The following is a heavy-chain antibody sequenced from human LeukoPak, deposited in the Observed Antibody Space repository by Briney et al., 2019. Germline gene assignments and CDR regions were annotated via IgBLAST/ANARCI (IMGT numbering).Heavy chain of an antibody. CDR2: IKSKTDGGTT. CDR1: GFTFSNAW. CDR3: TTVVPRGGYYWN. J-gene: IGHJ4*02. V-gene: IGHV3-15*01. Sequence: GGSLRLSCAASGFTFSNAWMSWVRQAPGKGLEWVGRIKSKTDGGTTDYAAPVKGRFTISRDVSKNTLYLQMNSLKTEDTAVYYCTTVVPRGGYYWNWGQGTLVTVSS. D-gene: IGHD3-3*01.